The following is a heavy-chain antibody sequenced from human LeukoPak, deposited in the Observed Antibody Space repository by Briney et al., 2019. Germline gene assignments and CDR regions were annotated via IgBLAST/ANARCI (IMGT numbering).Heavy chain of an antibody. CDR3: ARGPRGEPDYYMDV. D-gene: IGHD3-10*01. Sequence: GASVKVSCKASGYTFTSYDINWVRQATGQGHEWMGWMNPNSDNTGCAQKFQGRVTMTRNTSISTAYMELSILRSEDTAVYYCARGPRGEPDYYMDVWGKGTTVTVSS. CDR1: GYTFTSYD. J-gene: IGHJ6*03. V-gene: IGHV1-8*01. CDR2: MNPNSDNT.